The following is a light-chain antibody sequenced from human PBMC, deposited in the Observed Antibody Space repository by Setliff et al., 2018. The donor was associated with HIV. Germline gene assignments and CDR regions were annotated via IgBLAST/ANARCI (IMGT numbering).Light chain of an antibody. CDR2: EVS. J-gene: IGLJ1*01. V-gene: IGLV2-14*01. CDR1: SSDVGGYNY. CDR3: SSYTSSSLYV. Sequence: QSVLTQPAYVSGSPGQSITISCTGTSSDVGGYNYVSWYQQHPGNAPRLMIFEVSNRPSGVSNRFSGSKSGNTASLTISGLQAEDEADYYCSSYTSSSLYVFGTGTKVTVL.